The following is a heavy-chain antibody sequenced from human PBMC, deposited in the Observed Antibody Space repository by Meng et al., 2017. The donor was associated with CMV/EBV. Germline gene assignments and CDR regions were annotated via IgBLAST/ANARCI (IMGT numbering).Heavy chain of an antibody. Sequence: SETLSLTCAVYGGSFSGYYWSWIRQPPGQGLEWIGEINHSGSTNYNPSLKSRVTISVDTSKNQFSLKLSSVTAADTAVYYCARGGPAARYYYYYYGMDVWGQGTTVTVSS. V-gene: IGHV4-34*01. J-gene: IGHJ6*02. CDR1: GGSFSGYY. CDR3: ARGGPAARYYYYYYGMDV. D-gene: IGHD2-2*01. CDR2: INHSGST.